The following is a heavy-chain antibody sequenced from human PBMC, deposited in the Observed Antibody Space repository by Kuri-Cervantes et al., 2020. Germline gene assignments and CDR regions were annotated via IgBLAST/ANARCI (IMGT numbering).Heavy chain of an antibody. CDR1: GGTFSSYA. CDR3: ARVEVGDYGGVSFDY. V-gene: IGHV1-69*13. CDR2: IIPIFGTA. D-gene: IGHD4-23*01. J-gene: IGHJ4*02. Sequence: SVKVSCKASGGTFSSYAISWVRQAPGQGLEWMGGIIPIFGTANYAQKFQGRVTITADESTSTAYMELSSLRSEDTAVYYCARVEVGDYGGVSFDYWGQGTLVTVSS.